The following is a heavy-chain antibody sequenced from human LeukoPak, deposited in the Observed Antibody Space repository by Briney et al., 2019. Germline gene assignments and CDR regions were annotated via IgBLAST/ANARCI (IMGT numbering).Heavy chain of an antibody. CDR3: ARGTEYSIDY. J-gene: IGHJ4*02. V-gene: IGHV1-3*01. D-gene: IGHD6-6*01. CDR1: GYTFTSYA. Sequence: GASVKVSCKASGYTFTSYAMHWVRQAPGQGLEWMGWINAGNGNTKYSQKSQGRVTITRDTSASTAYMELSSLRSEDTAVYYCARGTEYSIDYWGQGTLVTVSS. CDR2: INAGNGNT.